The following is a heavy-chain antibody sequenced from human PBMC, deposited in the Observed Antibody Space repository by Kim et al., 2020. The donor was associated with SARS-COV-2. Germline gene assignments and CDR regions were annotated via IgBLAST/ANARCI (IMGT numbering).Heavy chain of an antibody. V-gene: IGHV1-69*13. CDR3: ASYGDYDHHYYYGMDV. CDR1: GGTFSSYA. CDR2: IIPIFGTA. D-gene: IGHD4-17*01. J-gene: IGHJ6*02. Sequence: SVKVSCKASGGTFSSYAISWVRQAPGQGLEWMGGIIPIFGTANYAQKFQGRVTITADESTSTAYMELSSLRSEDTAVYYCASYGDYDHHYYYGMDVWGQGTTVTVSS.